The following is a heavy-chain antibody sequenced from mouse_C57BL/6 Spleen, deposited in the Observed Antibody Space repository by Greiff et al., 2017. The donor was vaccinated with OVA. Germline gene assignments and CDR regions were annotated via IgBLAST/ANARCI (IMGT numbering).Heavy chain of an antibody. CDR2: IYPGDGDT. D-gene: IGHD2-2*01. CDR3: AREGLRRDFDY. V-gene: IGHV1-80*01. J-gene: IGHJ2*01. CDR1: GYAFSSYW. Sequence: VKLQQSGAELVKPGASVKISCKASGYAFSSYWMNWVKQRPGKGLEWIGQIYPGDGDTNYNGKFKGKATLPADKSSSTAYMQLSSLTSEDSAVYFCAREGLRRDFDYWGQGTTLTVSS.